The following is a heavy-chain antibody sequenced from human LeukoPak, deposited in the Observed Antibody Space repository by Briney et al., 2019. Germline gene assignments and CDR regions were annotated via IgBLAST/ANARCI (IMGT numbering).Heavy chain of an antibody. J-gene: IGHJ6*02. CDR3: ARDPTYDFWSGYYTSYYYGMDV. V-gene: IGHV3-7*01. D-gene: IGHD3-3*01. Sequence: GGSLRLSCAASGFTFSNYWMNWVRQAPGKGLEWVANINQDGSEKYYVDSVKGRFTISRDSAKTSLYLQMNSLRAVETAVYYCARDPTYDFWSGYYTSYYYGMDVWGQGTTVTVSS. CDR1: GFTFSNYW. CDR2: INQDGSEK.